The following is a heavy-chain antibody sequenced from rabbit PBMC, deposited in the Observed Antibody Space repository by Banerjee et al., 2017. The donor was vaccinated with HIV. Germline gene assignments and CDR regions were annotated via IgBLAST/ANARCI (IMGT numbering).Heavy chain of an antibody. J-gene: IGHJ4*01. V-gene: IGHV1S45*01. CDR2: IGAGSIGST. CDR1: GFSFNNNYY. D-gene: IGHD6-1*01. Sequence: QEQMVESGGGLVQPEGSLTLTCTASGFSFNNNYYMCWVRQAPGKGLEWIACIGAGSIGSTWYASWAKGRFTISKTSSTTVTLQLNSLTAADTATYFCARIYVGYNGYDYGNLWGQGTLVTVS. CDR3: ARIYVGYNGYDYGNL.